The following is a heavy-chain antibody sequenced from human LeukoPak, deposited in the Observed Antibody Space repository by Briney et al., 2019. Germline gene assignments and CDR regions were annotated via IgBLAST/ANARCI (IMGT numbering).Heavy chain of an antibody. CDR2: IYHSGST. Sequence: TLSLTCAVSRGSITGYYWSWIRQPPGKGLEWIGYIYHSGSTYYNPSLKSRVTISVDRSKNQFSLKLSSVTAADTAVYYCARALGYYDSSGYKGNWYYFDYWGQGTLVTVSS. CDR1: RGSITGYY. V-gene: IGHV4-30-2*01. D-gene: IGHD3-22*01. J-gene: IGHJ4*02. CDR3: ARALGYYDSSGYKGNWYYFDY.